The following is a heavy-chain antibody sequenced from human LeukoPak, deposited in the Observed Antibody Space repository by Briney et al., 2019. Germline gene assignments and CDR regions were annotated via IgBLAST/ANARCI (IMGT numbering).Heavy chain of an antibody. CDR1: GFTFSSYA. J-gene: IGHJ4*02. V-gene: IGHV3-30-3*01. D-gene: IGHD2-15*01. Sequence: GGSLRLSCAASGFTFSSYAMHWVRQAPGQGLGWVAVISYDGSNKYYADSVKGRFTISRDNSKNTLYLQMNSLRAEDTAVYYCARGDVVVVVAAAFDYWGQGTLVTVSS. CDR2: ISYDGSNK. CDR3: ARGDVVVVVAAAFDY.